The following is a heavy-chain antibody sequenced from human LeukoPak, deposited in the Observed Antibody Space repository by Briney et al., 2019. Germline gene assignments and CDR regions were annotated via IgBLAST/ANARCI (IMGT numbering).Heavy chain of an antibody. D-gene: IGHD1-7*01. CDR3: ARDPDWNYVRAFDF. CDR1: GFTFRNYW. V-gene: IGHV3-7*01. CDR2: INEDGSEK. J-gene: IGHJ3*01. Sequence: GGSLRLSCAASGFTFRNYWVNWVRQAPGKGLEWVANINEDGSEKYYVDSVKGRFTISRDNAKNSLYLQMNSLRDEDTAVYYCARDPDWNYVRAFDFWGQGTMVILSS.